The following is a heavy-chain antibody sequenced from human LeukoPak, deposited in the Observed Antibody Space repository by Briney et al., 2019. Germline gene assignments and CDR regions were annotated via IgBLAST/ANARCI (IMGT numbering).Heavy chain of an antibody. V-gene: IGHV3-33*01. CDR3: ARDRYGDYGWFDP. D-gene: IGHD4-17*01. CDR2: IWYDGSNK. J-gene: IGHJ5*02. Sequence: GGSLRLSCAASGFTFSSYGMHWVRQAPGKGLEWVAVIWYDGSNKYYADSVKGRFTISRDNSKNTLYLQMNSLRAEDTAVYYCARDRYGDYGWFDPWGQGTLVTVSS. CDR1: GFTFSSYG.